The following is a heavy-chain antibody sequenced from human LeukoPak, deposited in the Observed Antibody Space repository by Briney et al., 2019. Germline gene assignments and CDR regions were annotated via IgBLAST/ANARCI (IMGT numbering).Heavy chain of an antibody. J-gene: IGHJ6*03. CDR3: ARGRAISRYFEWSKGGDYSYSYMDV. Sequence: GGSLRLSCAASGFTFSSFTMNWVRQTPGKGLEWVSSISSSTRYISYSNSMKGRFTISRDNAKNSLYLQMKSLRAEDTAVYYCARGRAISRYFEWSKGGDYSYSYMDVWGKGTTVTVSS. CDR1: GFTFSSFT. V-gene: IGHV3-21*01. CDR2: ISSSTRYI. D-gene: IGHD3-9*01.